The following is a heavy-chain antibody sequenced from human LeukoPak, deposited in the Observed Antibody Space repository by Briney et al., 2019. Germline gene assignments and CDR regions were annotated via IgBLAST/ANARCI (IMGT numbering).Heavy chain of an antibody. Sequence: SETLSLTCAVYGGSFSGYYWSWIRQPPGKGLEWIGEINHSGSTNYNPSLKSRVTISVDTSKNQFSLKLSSVTAADTAVHYCARDLRWWGQGTLVTVSS. V-gene: IGHV4-34*01. CDR1: GGSFSGYY. D-gene: IGHD4-23*01. J-gene: IGHJ4*02. CDR2: INHSGST. CDR3: ARDLRW.